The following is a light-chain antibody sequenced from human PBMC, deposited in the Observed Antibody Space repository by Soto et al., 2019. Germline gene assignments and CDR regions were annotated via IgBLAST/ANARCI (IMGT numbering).Light chain of an antibody. CDR3: SSYSSSSTVV. CDR2: EVS. Sequence: QSALTQPASVSGSPGQSITISCTGTSSDIGGYNYVSWSQQHPGTAPKLLIYEVSNRPSGISNRFSGSKSGNKASLTISGLQAEDEADYYCSSYSSSSTVVFGGGTKLTVL. CDR1: SSDIGGYNY. V-gene: IGLV2-14*01. J-gene: IGLJ2*01.